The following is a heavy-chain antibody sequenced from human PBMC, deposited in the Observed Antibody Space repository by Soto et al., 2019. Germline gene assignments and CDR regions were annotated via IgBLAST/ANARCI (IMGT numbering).Heavy chain of an antibody. J-gene: IGHJ4*02. CDR1: GYTFTSYY. CDR3: GRSSKPDMFDY. D-gene: IGHD2-15*01. CDR2: INPSGGST. Sequence: GASVKVSCKASGYTFTSYYMHWVRQAPGQGLEWMGIINPSGGSTSYAQKFQGRVTITRDTSTSTVYMELSSLRSEDTAVYYCGRSSKPDMFDYWGQGNLVTVSS. V-gene: IGHV1-46*01.